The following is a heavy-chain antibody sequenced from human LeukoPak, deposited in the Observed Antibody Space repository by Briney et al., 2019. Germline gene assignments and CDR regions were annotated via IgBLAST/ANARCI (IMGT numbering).Heavy chain of an antibody. D-gene: IGHD3-10*01. J-gene: IGHJ6*03. V-gene: IGHV1-2*02. Sequence: GASVKVSCKASGYTFTGYYMHWVRQAPGQGLEWMGWINPNSGGTNYAQKFQGRVTMTRDTSISTAYMELSRLRSDDTAVYYCATLYTGDYYYYMDVWGQGTTVTVSS. CDR1: GYTFTGYY. CDR3: ATLYTGDYYYYMDV. CDR2: INPNSGGT.